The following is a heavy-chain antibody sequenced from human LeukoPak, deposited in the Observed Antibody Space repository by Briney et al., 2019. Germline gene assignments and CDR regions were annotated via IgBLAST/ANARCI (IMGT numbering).Heavy chain of an antibody. D-gene: IGHD6-19*01. V-gene: IGHV4-59*01. CDR2: IYHTGST. CDR1: GGSITSYY. CDR3: ASSPLIPSGWLGFDF. Sequence: SETLSLTCTVSGGSITSYYWSWIRQSPGKGLEWIGYIYHTGSTNDNPSLNSRVTVLVDTSKNQFSLKLRSLTAADTAVYYCASSPLIPSGWLGFDFWGQGILVTVS. J-gene: IGHJ4*02.